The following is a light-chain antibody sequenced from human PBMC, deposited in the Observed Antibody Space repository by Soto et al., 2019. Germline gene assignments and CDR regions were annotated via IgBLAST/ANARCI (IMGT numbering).Light chain of an antibody. CDR3: QQYHDWPPLT. CDR1: QSVGGN. CDR2: GAS. Sequence: DIVMTQSPATLSVSPGERVTLSGRASQSVGGNVAWYQQRPGQAPRLLISGASTRATGIPARFSGSVSGTEFTLTISSLQSEDFAVYHCQQYHDWPPLTFGGGTTVEIK. J-gene: IGKJ4*01. V-gene: IGKV3-15*01.